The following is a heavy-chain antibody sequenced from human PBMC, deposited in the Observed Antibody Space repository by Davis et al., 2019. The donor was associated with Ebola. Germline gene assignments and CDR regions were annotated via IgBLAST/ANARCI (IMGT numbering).Heavy chain of an antibody. CDR3: ARYYYDSSGSSTGLGY. CDR1: GGTLNSYA. J-gene: IGHJ4*02. CDR2: IIPIFGSA. V-gene: IGHV1-69*13. Sequence: AASVKVSCKTSGGTLNSYAISWVRQAPGQGLEWMGGIIPIFGSANYAQKFQGRVTIIADESTSTVYMELSSLRSDDTAIYYCARYYYDSSGSSTGLGYWGQGTLVTVSS. D-gene: IGHD3-22*01.